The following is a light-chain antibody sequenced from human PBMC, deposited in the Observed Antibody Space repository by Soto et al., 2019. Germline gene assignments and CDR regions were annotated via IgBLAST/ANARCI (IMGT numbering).Light chain of an antibody. CDR1: QSVSSSY. Sequence: EIVLTRSPGTLSLSPGERATLSCRASQSVSSSYLAWYQQKPGQAPRLLIYGASSRATGIPDRFSGSGSGTDFTLTISRLEPEDLAVYYCQQYGSSPLYTFGQGTKLEIK. CDR2: GAS. V-gene: IGKV3-20*01. J-gene: IGKJ2*01. CDR3: QQYGSSPLYT.